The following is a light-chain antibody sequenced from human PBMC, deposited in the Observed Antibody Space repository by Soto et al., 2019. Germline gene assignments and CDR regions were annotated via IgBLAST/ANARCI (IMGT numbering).Light chain of an antibody. CDR2: EVS. Sequence: QSALTQPASVSGSPGQSITISCTGSSRDVGGYNYVSWYQHHPGKAPKLMIYEVSNRPSGVSDRFSGSKSGNTASLTISGLQAEDEADYYCGSYTSRTTLEGVFGGGTKVTVL. CDR3: GSYTSRTTLEGV. V-gene: IGLV2-14*01. J-gene: IGLJ3*02. CDR1: SRDVGGYNY.